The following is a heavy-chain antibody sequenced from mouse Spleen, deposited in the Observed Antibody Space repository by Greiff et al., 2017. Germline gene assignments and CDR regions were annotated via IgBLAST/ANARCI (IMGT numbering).Heavy chain of an antibody. D-gene: IGHD2-4*01. CDR1: GFSLTSYG. CDR2: IWRGGST. J-gene: IGHJ4*01. CDR3: AKKSYYDYDVGYAMDY. Sequence: VKLMESGPSLVQPSQSLSITCTVSGFSLTSYGVHWVRQSPGKGLEWLGVIWRGGSTDYNAAFMSRLSITKDNSKSQVFFKMNSLQADDTAIYYCAKKSYYDYDVGYAMDYWGQGTSVTVSS. V-gene: IGHV2-5-1*01.